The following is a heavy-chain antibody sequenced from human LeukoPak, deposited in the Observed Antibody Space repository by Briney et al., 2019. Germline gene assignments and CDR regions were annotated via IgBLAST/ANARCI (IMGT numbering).Heavy chain of an antibody. CDR1: GFTFSSYS. CDR3: ARGSHCSSWYDFEY. CDR2: ISSSSSYI. V-gene: IGHV3-21*01. J-gene: IGHJ4*02. Sequence: PGGSLRLSCAASGFTFSSYSMNWVRQAPGKGLEWVSSISSSSSYIYYADSVKGRFTISRDNAKNSLYLQMNSLRAEDTAVYYCARGSHCSSWYDFEYWGQGTLVTVSS. D-gene: IGHD6-13*01.